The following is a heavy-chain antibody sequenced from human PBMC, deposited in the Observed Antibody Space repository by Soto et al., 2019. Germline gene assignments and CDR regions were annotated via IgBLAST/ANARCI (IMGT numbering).Heavy chain of an antibody. CDR2: ISAYNGNT. J-gene: IGHJ6*02. V-gene: IGHV1-18*04. Sequence: ASVKVSCKASGYTFTSYGISWVRQAPGQGLEWMGWISAYNGNTNYAQKLQGRVTMTTDTSTSTDYMELRSLRSDDTAVYYCARDKVFLELPRDYYYGMDVWGQATTVTVS. CDR1: GYTFTSYG. D-gene: IGHD1-7*01. CDR3: ARDKVFLELPRDYYYGMDV.